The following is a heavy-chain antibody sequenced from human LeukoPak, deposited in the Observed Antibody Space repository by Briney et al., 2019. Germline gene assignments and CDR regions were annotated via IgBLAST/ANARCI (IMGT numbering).Heavy chain of an antibody. CDR2: IKQDGSEK. J-gene: IGHJ3*02. CDR1: GFTFSSYW. Sequence: PGGSLRLSCAASGFTFSSYWMSWVRQAPGKGLEWVANIKQDGSEKYYVDSVKGRFTISRDNAKNSLYLQMNSLRGEDTAVYYCARDWDYYGSGSYYSHDAFDIWGQGTMVTVSS. CDR3: ARDWDYYGSGSYYSHDAFDI. D-gene: IGHD3-10*01. V-gene: IGHV3-7*01.